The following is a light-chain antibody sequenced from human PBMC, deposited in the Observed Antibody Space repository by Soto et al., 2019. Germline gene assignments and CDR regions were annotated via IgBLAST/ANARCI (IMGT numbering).Light chain of an antibody. CDR2: DDS. V-gene: IGLV3-21*02. J-gene: IGLJ2*01. Sequence: SYELTQPPSVSVAPGQTASLTCGGNNIGSKSVHWYQQQPGQAPVLVVYDDSDRPSGIPERFSGSNSGNTATLTITRVEAGDGADYFCQVWDSGSNHLVFGGGTKLTVL. CDR1: NIGSKS. CDR3: QVWDSGSNHLV.